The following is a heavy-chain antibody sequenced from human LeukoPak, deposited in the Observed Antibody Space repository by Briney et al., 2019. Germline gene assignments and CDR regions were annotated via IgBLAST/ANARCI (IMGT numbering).Heavy chain of an antibody. J-gene: IGHJ1*01. CDR3: ARSSWGYDSSSFHH. V-gene: IGHV5-51*01. CDR1: GYSFTSYW. D-gene: IGHD3-22*01. Sequence: GESLKISCKGSGYSFTSYWIGWVRQMPGKGLEWMGIIYPCDSDTRYSPSFQGQVTISADRSISTAYLQWSSLEASDTAIYYCARSSWGYDSSSFHHWGQGTLVTVSS. CDR2: IYPCDSDT.